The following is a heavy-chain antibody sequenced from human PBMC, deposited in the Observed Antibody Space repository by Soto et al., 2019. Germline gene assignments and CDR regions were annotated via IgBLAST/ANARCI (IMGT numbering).Heavy chain of an antibody. CDR2: IKQDGSEK. Sequence: PGGPLRLSCAASGFTFSSYWMSWVRQAPGKGLEWVANIKQDGSEKYYVDSVKGRFTISRDNAKNSLYLQMNSLRAEDTAVYYCAREVWSIAAAGFDYWGQGTLVTVSS. V-gene: IGHV3-7*05. CDR3: AREVWSIAAAGFDY. D-gene: IGHD6-13*01. CDR1: GFTFSSYW. J-gene: IGHJ4*02.